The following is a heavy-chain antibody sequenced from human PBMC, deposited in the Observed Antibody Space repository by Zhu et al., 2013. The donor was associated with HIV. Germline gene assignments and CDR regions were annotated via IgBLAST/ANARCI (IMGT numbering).Heavy chain of an antibody. CDR3: ARSGYSSGYMGYLDF. J-gene: IGHJ4*02. V-gene: IGHV1-3*01. CDR1: GYIFTYYA. CDR2: INAGNGNI. D-gene: IGHD5-18*01. Sequence: QVQLVQSGAEVKKPGASVKVSCKASGYIFTYYAVHWVRQAPGQRLEWMGWINAGNGNIRYSQKLQDRVTITRDTSANTAYMELSSLTSEDTAVYFCARSGYSSGYMGYLDFWGQGTPVTVSS.